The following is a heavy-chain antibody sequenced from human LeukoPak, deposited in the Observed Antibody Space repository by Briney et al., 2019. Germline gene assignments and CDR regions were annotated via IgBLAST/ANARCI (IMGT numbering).Heavy chain of an antibody. CDR2: IIPIFGTA. D-gene: IGHD2-2*01. J-gene: IGHJ4*02. V-gene: IGHV1-69*01. CDR3: ARDYGVVPAANFSY. CDR1: GGTFSSYA. Sequence: SVRVSCKASGGTFSSYAISWVRQAPGQGLEWMGGIIPIFGTANYAQKFQGRVTITADESTSTAYMELSSLRSEDTAVYYCARDYGVVPAANFSYWGQGTLVTVSS.